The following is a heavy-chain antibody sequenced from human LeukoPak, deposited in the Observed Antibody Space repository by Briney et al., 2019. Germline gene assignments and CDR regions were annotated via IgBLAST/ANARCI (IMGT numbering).Heavy chain of an antibody. Sequence: ASVKVFCKASGYTFTTYGISWVRQAPGQGLEWMGWISANNGNTNYAQKLQGRVTMTTDTSTTTAYMELRSLGSDDTAVYYCARDRGHDSGGYFRYWGQGTLVTVSS. V-gene: IGHV1-18*01. D-gene: IGHD3-22*01. J-gene: IGHJ4*02. CDR2: ISANNGNT. CDR1: GYTFTTYG. CDR3: ARDRGHDSGGYFRY.